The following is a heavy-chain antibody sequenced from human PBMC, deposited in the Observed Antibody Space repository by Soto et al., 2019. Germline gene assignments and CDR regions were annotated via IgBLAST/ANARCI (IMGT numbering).Heavy chain of an antibody. CDR1: GFTFTSSS. D-gene: IGHD3-22*01. J-gene: IGHJ4*02. CDR2: IVVGSGNT. Sequence: ASVKVSCKASGFTFTSSSVQCVRQSLLQRLEWIGWIVVGSGNTNYAQKFQERVTITRDMSTSTAYMELSSLRSEDTAVYYCAASYYYDSSGYPKPFDYWGQGTLVT. V-gene: IGHV1-58*01. CDR3: AASYYYDSSGYPKPFDY.